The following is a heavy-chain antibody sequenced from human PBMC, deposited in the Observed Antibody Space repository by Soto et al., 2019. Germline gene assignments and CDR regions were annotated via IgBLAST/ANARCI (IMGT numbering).Heavy chain of an antibody. CDR3: ARDYRGYTTGYAFDI. J-gene: IGHJ3*02. CDR1: GGSISSSSYY. V-gene: IGHV4-61*01. D-gene: IGHD5-18*01. Sequence: SETLSLTCTVSGGSISSSSYYWGWIRQPPGKGLEWIGYVYYSGTTNYNPSLKSRVTISVDTSRNQFSLKLSSVTAADTAVYYCARDYRGYTTGYAFDIWGQGTMVTVS. CDR2: VYYSGTT.